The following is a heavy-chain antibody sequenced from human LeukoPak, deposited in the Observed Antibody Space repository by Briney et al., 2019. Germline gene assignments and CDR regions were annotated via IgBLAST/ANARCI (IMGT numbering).Heavy chain of an antibody. J-gene: IGHJ4*02. CDR3: AKSVTLPKFDY. Sequence: LTGGSLRLSCAASGFTFSSYAMSWVRRAPGKGLEWVSAISGSGGSTYYADSVKGRFTISRDNSKNTLYLQMNSLRAEDTAVYYCAKSVTLPKFDYWGQGTLVTVSS. CDR2: ISGSGGST. CDR1: GFTFSSYA. V-gene: IGHV3-23*01. D-gene: IGHD4-23*01.